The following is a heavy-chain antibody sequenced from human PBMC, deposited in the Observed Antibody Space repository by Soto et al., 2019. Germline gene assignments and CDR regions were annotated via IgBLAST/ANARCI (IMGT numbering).Heavy chain of an antibody. J-gene: IGHJ6*04. D-gene: IGHD3-10*01. Sequence: QVQLVQSGAEVKKPGSSVKVSCKTSGVSFNNNGIGWVRQAPGHGLEWVGGVSPPFRTSNYARKFQGRISITADASTGAVNMKLSSLTSEDTAQYYCARVLYYGTGSYSPYGMDVWGKGTTVTVSS. CDR2: VSPPFRTS. CDR1: GVSFNNNG. CDR3: ARVLYYGTGSYSPYGMDV. V-gene: IGHV1-69*01.